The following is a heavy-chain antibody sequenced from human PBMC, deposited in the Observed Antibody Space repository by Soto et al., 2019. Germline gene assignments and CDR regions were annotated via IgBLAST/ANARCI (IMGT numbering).Heavy chain of an antibody. CDR3: ARGRAPGYCSSTSCYFGWFDP. J-gene: IGHJ5*02. CDR2: INHSGST. Sequence: QVQLQQWGAGLLKPSETLSLTCAVYGGSFSGYYWSWIRQPPGKGLEWIGEINHSGSTNYNPSLKSRVTISVDPSKNQFSRKLSSVTAADTAVYYCARGRAPGYCSSTSCYFGWFDPLGQGTLVTVSS. D-gene: IGHD2-2*01. V-gene: IGHV4-34*01. CDR1: GGSFSGYY.